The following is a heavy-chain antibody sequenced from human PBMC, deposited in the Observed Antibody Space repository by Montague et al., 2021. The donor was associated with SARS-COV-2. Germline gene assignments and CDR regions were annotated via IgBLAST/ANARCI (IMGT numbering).Heavy chain of an antibody. CDR1: GFTFSSAW. CDR3: TADFSDPAEQMAQTDL. J-gene: IGHJ5*02. CDR2: IKSKAVGGAI. V-gene: IGHV3-15*01. D-gene: IGHD5-24*01. Sequence: SLRLSCAASGFTFSSAWMTWVRQSPGKGLEWVGRIKSKAVGGAIQYATSVKGRFTVSRDDSENTLYLQIDSLTTEDTAVYYCTADFSDPAEQMAQTDLWGQGTLVTVSS.